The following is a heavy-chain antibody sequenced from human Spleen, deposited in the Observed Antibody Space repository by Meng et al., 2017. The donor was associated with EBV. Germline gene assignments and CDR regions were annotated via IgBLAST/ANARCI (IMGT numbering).Heavy chain of an antibody. V-gene: IGHV3-74*01. Sequence: ELQLVESGGALVQPGGSLRLSCAASGFTFSRYWMHWVRQAPGKGLLWVSRTNENGRITDYADSVKGRFTISRDNTKNTLYLQMNSLRVEDTAVYFCSRDLAGADDDWGQGTLVTVSS. J-gene: IGHJ4*02. CDR2: TNENGRIT. CDR3: SRDLAGADDD. CDR1: GFTFSRYW.